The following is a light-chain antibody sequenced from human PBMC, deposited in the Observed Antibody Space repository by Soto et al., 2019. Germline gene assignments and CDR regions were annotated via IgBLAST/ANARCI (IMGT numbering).Light chain of an antibody. Sequence: DIQMTQSPSTLSASVGDRVTITCRASQSIGRWLAWYQQKPGKAPKFLIYDASSLESGVPSRFSGSGSGTEFTLTISSLRPDDFATYYCQQYHSYSWTFGQGTKVEIK. J-gene: IGKJ1*01. V-gene: IGKV1-5*01. CDR1: QSIGRW. CDR2: DAS. CDR3: QQYHSYSWT.